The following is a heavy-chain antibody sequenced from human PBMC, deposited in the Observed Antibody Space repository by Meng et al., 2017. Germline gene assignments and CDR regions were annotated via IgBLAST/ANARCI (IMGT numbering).Heavy chain of an antibody. Sequence: SETLSLTCTVSGDSITSSNYYWGWIRQPPGKGLEWIGSIYYNGRTDYNPSLKSRVTISVDTSKNQFSLKLSSVTAADTAVYYCAPYGSGNYWGFDYWGQGALVTVSS. CDR2: IYYNGRT. D-gene: IGHD3-10*01. J-gene: IGHJ4*02. V-gene: IGHV4-39*07. CDR1: GDSITSSNYY. CDR3: APYGSGNYWGFDY.